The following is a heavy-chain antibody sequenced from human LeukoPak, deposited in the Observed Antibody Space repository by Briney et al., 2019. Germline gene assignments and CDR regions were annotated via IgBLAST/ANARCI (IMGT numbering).Heavy chain of an antibody. CDR1: GFTFSSYA. V-gene: IGHV3-64D*06. Sequence: PGGSLRLSCSASGFTFSSYAMYWVRQAPGKALEYVSAISSSGGSTYCADSVKGRFTISRDNSKNTLYLQMSSLRTEDTAVYYCVRGTREAAAGTQRGYFDEWGQGTLVTVSS. J-gene: IGHJ4*02. D-gene: IGHD6-13*01. CDR2: ISSSGGST. CDR3: VRGTREAAAGTQRGYFDE.